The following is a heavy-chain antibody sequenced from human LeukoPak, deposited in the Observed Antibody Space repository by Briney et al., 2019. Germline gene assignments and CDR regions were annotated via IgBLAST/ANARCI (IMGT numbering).Heavy chain of an antibody. CDR1: GFTFSSYS. J-gene: IGHJ4*02. CDR3: ARERPVDCSSTSCYADY. Sequence: GGSLRLSCAASGFTFSSYSMNWVRQAPGKGLEWVSSIGTTSSTHIYYADSVKGRFTISRDNAKNSLYLQMNSLRGEDTAVYYCARERPVDCSSTSCYADYWGQGTLVTVSS. V-gene: IGHV3-21*01. D-gene: IGHD2-2*01. CDR2: IGTTSSTHI.